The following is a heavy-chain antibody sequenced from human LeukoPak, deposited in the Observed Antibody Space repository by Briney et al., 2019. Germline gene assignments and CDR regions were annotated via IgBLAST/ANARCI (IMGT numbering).Heavy chain of an antibody. J-gene: IGHJ4*02. Sequence: PGRSLRLSCTASGFTFGDYAMSWFRQAPGKGLEWVGFIRSKAYGGTTEYAASVKGRFTISRDDSKSIAYLQMNSLKTEDTAVYYCTRAAVVVPAVLGPDYWGQGTLVTVSS. CDR3: TRAAVVVPAVLGPDY. CDR2: IRSKAYGGTT. CDR1: GFTFGDYA. D-gene: IGHD2-2*01. V-gene: IGHV3-49*03.